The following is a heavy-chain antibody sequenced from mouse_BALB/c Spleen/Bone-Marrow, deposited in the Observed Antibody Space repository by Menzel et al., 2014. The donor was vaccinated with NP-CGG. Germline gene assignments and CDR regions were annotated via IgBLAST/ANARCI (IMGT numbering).Heavy chain of an antibody. V-gene: IGHV1-54*01. CDR2: INPGSGGT. CDR1: GYAFTNYL. J-gene: IGHJ2*01. Sequence: QVQLQQSGAELVRPGTSVKVSCKASGYAFTNYLIEWVKQRPGQGLEWIGVINPGSGGTNYNEKFKGKATLTADKSSSTAYMQLSSLTSDDSAVYFCARHYFDYWGQGTTPTVSS. CDR3: ARHYFDY.